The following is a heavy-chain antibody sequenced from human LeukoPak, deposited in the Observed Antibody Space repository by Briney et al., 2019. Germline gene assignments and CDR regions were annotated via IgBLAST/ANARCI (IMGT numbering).Heavy chain of an antibody. V-gene: IGHV1-18*01. D-gene: IGHD5-18*01. Sequence: GASVKVSCKASGGTFSSYAISWVRQAPGQGLEWMGWISAYNGNTNYAQKLQGRVTMTTDTSTSTAYMELRSLRSDDTAVYYCARSYGPGNFDYWGQGTLVTVSS. CDR2: ISAYNGNT. CDR3: ARSYGPGNFDY. CDR1: GGTFSSYA. J-gene: IGHJ4*02.